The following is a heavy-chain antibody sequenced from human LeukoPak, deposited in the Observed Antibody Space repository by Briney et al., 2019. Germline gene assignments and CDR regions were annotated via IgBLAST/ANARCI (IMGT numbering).Heavy chain of an antibody. V-gene: IGHV3-30*18. D-gene: IGHD1/OR15-1a*01. CDR3: AKDWLTTIHRGRHGFDY. CDR2: ISYDGSNK. J-gene: IGHJ4*02. Sequence: PGRSLRLSCAASGFTFSSYGMHWVRQAPGKGLEWVAVISYDGSNKYYADSVKGRFTISRDNSKNTLYLQMNSLRAEDTAVYYCAKDWLTTIHRGRHGFDYWGQGTLVTVSS. CDR1: GFTFSSYG.